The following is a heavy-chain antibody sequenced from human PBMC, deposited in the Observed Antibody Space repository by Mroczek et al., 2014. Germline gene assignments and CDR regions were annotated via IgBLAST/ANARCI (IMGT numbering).Heavy chain of an antibody. CDR3: ERWDYDSSGFYYYGMDV. Sequence: EVQLVESGGGLVQPGGSLRLSCAASGFTFSSYAMSWVRQAPGKGLEWVSAISGSGGSTYYADSVKGRFTISRDNSKNTLYLQMNSLRAEDTAVYYCERWDYDSSGFYYYGMDVWGQGTTVTVSS. CDR1: GFTFSSYA. J-gene: IGHJ6*02. CDR2: ISGSGGST. D-gene: IGHD3-22*01. V-gene: IGHV3-23*04.